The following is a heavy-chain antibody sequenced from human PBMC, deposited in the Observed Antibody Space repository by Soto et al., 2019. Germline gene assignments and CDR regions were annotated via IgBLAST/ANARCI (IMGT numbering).Heavy chain of an antibody. CDR1: GFTFSIFP. J-gene: IGHJ4*02. D-gene: IGHD3-9*01. Sequence: EVQVLESGGGLVQPGGSLRLSCAASGFTFSIFPMTWVRQAPGWGLEWVSAISRSGEAIYYADSVRGRFTISRDNSKNTLSLQMNSLRAEDTAIYYCASHYDIPTGALAYFDFWGQGSLVTVSS. CDR3: ASHYDIPTGALAYFDF. CDR2: ISRSGEAI. V-gene: IGHV3-23*01.